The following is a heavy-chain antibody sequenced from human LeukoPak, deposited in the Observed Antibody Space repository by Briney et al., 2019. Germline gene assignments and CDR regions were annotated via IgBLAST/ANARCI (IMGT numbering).Heavy chain of an antibody. Sequence: PGGSLRLSCAASGFTFSSYAMSWVRQAPGKGLEWVSAISGSGGSTNYADSVKGRFTISRDNSKNTLYLQMDSLRAEDTAVYYCAKEENYGSGSYYNDYFDYWGQGTLVTVSS. CDR1: GFTFSSYA. CDR3: AKEENYGSGSYYNDYFDY. CDR2: ISGSGGST. V-gene: IGHV3-23*01. J-gene: IGHJ4*02. D-gene: IGHD3-10*01.